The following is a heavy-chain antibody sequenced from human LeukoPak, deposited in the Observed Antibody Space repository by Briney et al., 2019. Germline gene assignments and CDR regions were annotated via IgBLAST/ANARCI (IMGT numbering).Heavy chain of an antibody. V-gene: IGHV3-21*01. CDR1: GFNFDLYA. CDR2: ISRHDDYI. Sequence: GGSLRLTCVASGFNFDLYAMSWVRQAPGKGLEWLSAISRHDDYIYYAASVRGRFTISRDIARNSLFLQMNSLRVDDTAVYFCARDLSFGAPVAFDIWGQGTMVTVAS. D-gene: IGHD3-10*01. CDR3: ARDLSFGAPVAFDI. J-gene: IGHJ3*02.